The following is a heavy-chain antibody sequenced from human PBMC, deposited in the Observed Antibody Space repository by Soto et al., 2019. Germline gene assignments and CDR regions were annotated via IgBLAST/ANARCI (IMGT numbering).Heavy chain of an antibody. D-gene: IGHD2-15*01. CDR2: IWYDGSNK. CDR1: GFTFSSYG. J-gene: IGHJ3*02. CDR3: ARLGGYCSGGSCDTGI. Sequence: QVQLVESGGGVVQPGRSLRLSCAASGFTFSSYGMHWVRQAPGKGLAWVAVIWYDGSNKYYADSVKGGFTISRDNSKNALYLQMNSLRAEDTAVYYCARLGGYCSGGSCDTGIWGQGTMVTVSS. V-gene: IGHV3-33*01.